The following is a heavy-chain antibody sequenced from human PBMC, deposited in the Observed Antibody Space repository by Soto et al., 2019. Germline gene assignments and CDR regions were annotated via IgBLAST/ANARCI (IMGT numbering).Heavy chain of an antibody. J-gene: IGHJ5*01. V-gene: IGHV3-23*01. CDR2: IRGSQAPS. CDR3: AKDLTHLES. Sequence: EVQLLESGGNWVQPGGSLRLSCEASGFIFSYYAMSWVRLAPGKGLEWVALIRGSQAPSYYADSVRGRFTISRDDSKNTLYLQMNNLRGDNTAVSYCAKDLTHLESWRQRTVVTVSS. D-gene: IGHD3-9*01. CDR1: GFIFSYYA.